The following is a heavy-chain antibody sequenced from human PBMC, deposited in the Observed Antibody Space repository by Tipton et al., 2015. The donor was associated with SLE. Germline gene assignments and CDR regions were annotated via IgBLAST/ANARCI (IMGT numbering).Heavy chain of an antibody. CDR2: INHSGST. J-gene: IGHJ4*02. CDR1: GGSFSSYY. D-gene: IGHD1-26*01. CDR3: AGIVGASPDY. Sequence: TLSLTCAVYGGSFSSYYWSWIRQPPGKGLEWIGEINHSGSTNYNPSLKSRVTISVDTSKNQFSLKLSSVTAADTAVYYCAGIVGASPDYWGQGTLVTVSS. V-gene: IGHV4-34*01.